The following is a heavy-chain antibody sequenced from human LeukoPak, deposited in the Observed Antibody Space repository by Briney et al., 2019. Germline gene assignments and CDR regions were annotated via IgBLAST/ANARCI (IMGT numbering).Heavy chain of an antibody. CDR1: GYTFTGYY. D-gene: IGHD1-20*01. CDR2: IIPILGIA. J-gene: IGHJ4*02. V-gene: IGHV1-69*04. Sequence: SVKVSCKAPGYTFTGYYMHWVRQAPGQGLEWMGRIIPILGIANYAQKFQGRVTITADKSTSTAYMELSSLRSEDTAVYYCARDTDRYNWNTDVWWGQGTLVTVSS. CDR3: ARDTDRYNWNTDVW.